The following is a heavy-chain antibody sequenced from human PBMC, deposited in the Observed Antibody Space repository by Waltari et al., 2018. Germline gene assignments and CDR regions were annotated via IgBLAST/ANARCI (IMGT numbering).Heavy chain of an antibody. V-gene: IGHV2-5*01. Sequence: QITLEESGPTLVKPTQTLTLTCSFSGFSISTSGVGVGWIRQPPGKALEWLGIIYWHDERYYKPSRKRRLTITKDTSKNQVVLTMTDMDPVDTATYYCARRKTFNGVDVWGRGTTVTVSS. CDR1: GFSISTSGVG. CDR3: ARRKTFNGVDV. J-gene: IGHJ6*02. CDR2: IYWHDER.